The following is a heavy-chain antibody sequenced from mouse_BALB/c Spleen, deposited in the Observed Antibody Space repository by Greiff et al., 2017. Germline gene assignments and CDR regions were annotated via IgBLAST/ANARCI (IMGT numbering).Heavy chain of an antibody. CDR1: GYTFTSYY. D-gene: IGHD2-1*01. V-gene: IGHV1S81*02. Sequence: QVQLQQSGAELVKPGASVKLSCKASGYTFTSYYMYWVKQRPGQGLEWIGEINPSNGGTNFNEKFKSKATLTVDESSSTAYMQLSSLTSEDSAVYYCTRSGGNYVKGAMDYWGQGTSVTVSS. J-gene: IGHJ4*01. CDR3: TRSGGNYVKGAMDY. CDR2: INPSNGGT.